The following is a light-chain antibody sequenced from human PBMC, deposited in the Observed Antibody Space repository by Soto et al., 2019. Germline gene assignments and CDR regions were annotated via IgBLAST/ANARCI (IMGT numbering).Light chain of an antibody. J-gene: IGLJ1*01. CDR1: SSDVGGYNY. Sequence: QSVLTKPPSASGSPGQSVTISCTGTSSDVGGYNYVSWYQQHPGKAPKLMIYEVSKRPSGVPDRFSGSKSGNTASLTVSGLQAEYEADYYCSSYAGSDHFFYVFLPGTKVTVL. CDR2: EVS. V-gene: IGLV2-8*01. CDR3: SSYAGSDHFFYV.